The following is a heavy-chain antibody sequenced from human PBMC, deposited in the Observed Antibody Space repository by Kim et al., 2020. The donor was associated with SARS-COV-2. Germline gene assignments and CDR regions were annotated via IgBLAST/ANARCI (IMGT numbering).Heavy chain of an antibody. D-gene: IGHD3-3*01. J-gene: IGHJ6*02. CDR2: ISYDGSNK. CDR3: ARGMGDFWSGYYSVDYYYGMDV. Sequence: GGSLRLSCAASGFTFSSYAMHWVRQAPGKGLEWVAVISYDGSNKYYADSVKGRFTISRDNSKNTLYLQMNSLRAEDTAVYYCARGMGDFWSGYYSVDYYYGMDVWGQGTTVTVSS. CDR1: GFTFSSYA. V-gene: IGHV3-30-3*01.